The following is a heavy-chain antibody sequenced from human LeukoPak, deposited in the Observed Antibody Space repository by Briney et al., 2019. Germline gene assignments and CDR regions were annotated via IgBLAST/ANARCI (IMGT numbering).Heavy chain of an antibody. CDR3: ARLIGHYYYYYMDV. CDR2: IYTSGST. V-gene: IGHV4-61*02. Sequence: SETLSLTCTVSGGSISSGSYYWSWIRQPAGKGLEWIGRIYTSGSTNYNPSLKSRVTISVDTSKNQFSLKLSSVTAADTAVYYCARLIGHYYYYYMDVWGKGTTVTVSS. J-gene: IGHJ6*03. D-gene: IGHD3-22*01. CDR1: GGSISSGSYY.